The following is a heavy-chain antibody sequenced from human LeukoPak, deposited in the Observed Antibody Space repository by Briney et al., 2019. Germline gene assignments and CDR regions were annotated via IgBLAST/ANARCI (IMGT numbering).Heavy chain of an antibody. V-gene: IGHV1-2*02. J-gene: IGHJ6*02. CDR1: GYTFTGYY. D-gene: IGHD3-3*01. Sequence: GASVKVSCKASGYTFTGYYMHWVRQAPGQGLEWMGWINPNSGGTNYAQKFQGRVTMTRDTSISTAYMELSRLRSDDTAVYYCARGSRAHYDFWSYYGMDVWGQGTTVTVSS. CDR3: ARGSRAHYDFWSYYGMDV. CDR2: INPNSGGT.